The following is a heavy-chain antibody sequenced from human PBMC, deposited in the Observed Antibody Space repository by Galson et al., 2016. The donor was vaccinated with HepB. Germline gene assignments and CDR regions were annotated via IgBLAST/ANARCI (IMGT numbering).Heavy chain of an antibody. V-gene: IGHV1-18*01. CDR1: GYSFTSYG. D-gene: IGHD4-17*01. CDR3: ARADYGVPYWYFVL. Sequence: SVKVSCKASGYSFTSYGISWVRQAPGQGLEWMGWISAYSGHTHYAHKVQGRVTMTTDTSTSTAYMELRSLRSDDTAVYYCARADYGVPYWYFVLWGRGTLVTVSS. CDR2: ISAYSGHT. J-gene: IGHJ2*01.